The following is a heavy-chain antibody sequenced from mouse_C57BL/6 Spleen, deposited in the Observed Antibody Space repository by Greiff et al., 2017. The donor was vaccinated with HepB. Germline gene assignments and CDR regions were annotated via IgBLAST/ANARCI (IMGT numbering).Heavy chain of an antibody. V-gene: IGHV7-3*01. CDR3: ARYSNYPYYAMDY. Sequence: EVKLVESGGGLVQPGGSLSLSCAASGFTFTDYYMSWVRQPPGKALEWLGFIRNKANGYTTEYSASVKGRFTISRDNSQSILYLQMNALRAEDSATYYCARYSNYPYYAMDYWGQGTSVTVSS. D-gene: IGHD2-1*01. J-gene: IGHJ4*01. CDR1: GFTFTDYY. CDR2: IRNKANGYTT.